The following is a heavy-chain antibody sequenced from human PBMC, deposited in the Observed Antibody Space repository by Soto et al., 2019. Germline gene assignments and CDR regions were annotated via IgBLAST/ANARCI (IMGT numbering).Heavy chain of an antibody. D-gene: IGHD2-15*01. V-gene: IGHV3-48*01. CDR3: ERGLSVVVVASWFDP. Sequence: PAGCIRLPCPVSGFSLSSYTMNWVRQAPGKGLEWLAYISTGRGRTWYADSVKGRFTISGDSAQNAVYLQMNSLRVEDTAVYYCERGLSVVVVASWFDPWGQGTLVTVSS. J-gene: IGHJ5*02. CDR1: GFSLSSYT. CDR2: ISTGRGRT.